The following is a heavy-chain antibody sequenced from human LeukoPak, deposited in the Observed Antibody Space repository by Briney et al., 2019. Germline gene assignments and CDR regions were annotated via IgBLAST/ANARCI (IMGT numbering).Heavy chain of an antibody. D-gene: IGHD3-22*01. V-gene: IGHV3-49*03. CDR2: IRSKAYGGTT. CDR1: GFTFGDYA. CDR3: TSTYYYDSSGYYVLGYYFDY. J-gene: IGHJ4*02. Sequence: GGSLRLSCTASGFTFGDYAMSWFRQAPGKGLEWVGFIRSKAYGGTTEYAASVKGRFTISRDDSKSIAYLQMNSLKTEDTAVYYCTSTYYYDSSGYYVLGYYFDYWGQGTLVTVSS.